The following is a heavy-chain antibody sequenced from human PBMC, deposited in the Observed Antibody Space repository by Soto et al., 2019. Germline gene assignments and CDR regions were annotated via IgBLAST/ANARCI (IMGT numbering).Heavy chain of an antibody. CDR1: GYTFTSYY. CDR2: INPSGGST. V-gene: IGHV1-46*01. J-gene: IGHJ4*02. Sequence: ASVKVSCKASGYTFTSYYMHWVRQAPGQGLEWMGIINPSGGSTSYAQKFQGRVTMTRDTFTSTVYMELSSLRSEETAVYYCASHGGLDYYDIFDYWGQGTLVTVSS. D-gene: IGHD3-22*01. CDR3: ASHGGLDYYDIFDY.